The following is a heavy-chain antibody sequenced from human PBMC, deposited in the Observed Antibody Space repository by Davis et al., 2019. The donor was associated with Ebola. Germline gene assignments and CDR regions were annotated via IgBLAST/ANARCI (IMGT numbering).Heavy chain of an antibody. Sequence: GESLKISCAASGFTFDDYGMSWVRQAPGKGLEWVAFIRYDGGSKYYADSVKGRFTISRDNAKNTLYLQMNSLRAEDTAVYYCARGDVDTAIYYYYYGMDVWGQGTTVTVSS. CDR1: GFTFDDYG. J-gene: IGHJ6*02. V-gene: IGHV3-30*02. CDR2: IRYDGGSK. D-gene: IGHD5-18*01. CDR3: ARGDVDTAIYYYYYGMDV.